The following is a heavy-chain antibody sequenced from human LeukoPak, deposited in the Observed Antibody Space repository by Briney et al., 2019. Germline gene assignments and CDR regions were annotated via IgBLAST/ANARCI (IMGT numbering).Heavy chain of an antibody. Sequence: PSETLSLTCSVSGGSISNYYWNWIRQPAGKGLEWIGRIYASGSTNYNPSLKSRVTISMDKSKNHFSLNLKSATAADTGFYYCARDFYGDDGHHPFDYWGQGIQVTVSS. CDR3: ARDFYGDDGHHPFDY. CDR1: GGSISNYY. D-gene: IGHD2/OR15-2a*01. J-gene: IGHJ4*02. CDR2: IYASGST. V-gene: IGHV4-4*07.